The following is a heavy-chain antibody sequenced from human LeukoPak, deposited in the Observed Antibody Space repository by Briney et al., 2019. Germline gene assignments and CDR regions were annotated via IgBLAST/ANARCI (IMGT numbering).Heavy chain of an antibody. CDR2: ITGSSGRT. CDR3: AKGTRVGVTTPFDS. J-gene: IGHJ4*02. CDR1: GFTFGKYI. V-gene: IGHV3-23*01. D-gene: IGHD3-3*01. Sequence: GGSLRLSCTTSGFTFGKYIMTWVRQAPGKGLEWVSSITGSSGRTYYVDSVKGRFTISRDTSNNTLYLEMNSLGDEDTAVYYCAKGTRVGVTTPFDSWGQGTLVTVSS.